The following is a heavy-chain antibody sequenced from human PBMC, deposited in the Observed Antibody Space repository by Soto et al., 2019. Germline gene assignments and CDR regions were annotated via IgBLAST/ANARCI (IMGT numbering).Heavy chain of an antibody. Sequence: ASVKVSCKASGYTFTSYDINWVRQATGQGLEWMGWMNPNSGNTSYAQKFQGKVTMTTDTSISTAYMELSSLRSGDTAVYYCARDGEWLPAFDIWGQGTMVTVSS. D-gene: IGHD5-12*01. CDR3: ARDGEWLPAFDI. J-gene: IGHJ3*02. CDR2: MNPNSGNT. V-gene: IGHV1-8*01. CDR1: GYTFTSYD.